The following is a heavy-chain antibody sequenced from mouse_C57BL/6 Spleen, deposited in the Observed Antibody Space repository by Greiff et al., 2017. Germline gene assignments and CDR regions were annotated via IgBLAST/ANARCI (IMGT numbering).Heavy chain of an antibody. Sequence: EVQLQQSGPELVKPGASVKISCKASGYSFTDYNMNWVKQSNGKSLEWIGVINPNYGTTSSNQKFKGKATLTVDQSSSTAYMQLNRLTSEYSAVYYSARPYSNYAWFAYWGQGTLVTVSA. D-gene: IGHD2-5*01. J-gene: IGHJ3*01. CDR2: INPNYGTT. V-gene: IGHV1-39*01. CDR3: ARPYSNYAWFAY. CDR1: GYSFTDYN.